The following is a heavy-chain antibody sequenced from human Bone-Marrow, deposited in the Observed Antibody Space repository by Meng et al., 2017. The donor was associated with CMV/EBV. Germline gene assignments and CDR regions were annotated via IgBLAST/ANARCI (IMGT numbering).Heavy chain of an antibody. D-gene: IGHD3-3*01. J-gene: IGHJ4*02. CDR1: GGTFSTYS. CDR3: AREARAFWSGHNDI. CDR2: IIPMNGIT. Sequence: SVKVSCKAPGGTFSTYSISWVRQAPGQGLEWMGRIIPMNGITNYAQKFQGRVTITADKSTSTAFMDLSSLRGDDTAIYYCAREARAFWSGHNDIWGQGKLVNVSS. V-gene: IGHV1-69*04.